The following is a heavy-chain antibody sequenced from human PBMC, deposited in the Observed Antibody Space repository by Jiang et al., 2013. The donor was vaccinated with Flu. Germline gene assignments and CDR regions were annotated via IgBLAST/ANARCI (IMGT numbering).Heavy chain of an antibody. Sequence: ISWVRQAPGQGLEWMGGIISMFGTTNYAQTFKGRITITADESTSTVFLELSSLRSGDTAVYYCARDSSSEAYPLLLYYFDLWGRGTLVTVSS. CDR3: ARDSSSEAYPLLLYYFDL. V-gene: IGHV1-69*01. CDR2: IISMFGTT. J-gene: IGHJ2*01. D-gene: IGHD2-15*01.